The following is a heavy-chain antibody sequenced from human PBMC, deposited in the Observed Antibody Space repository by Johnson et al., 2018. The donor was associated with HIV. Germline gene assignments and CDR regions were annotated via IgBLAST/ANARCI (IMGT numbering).Heavy chain of an antibody. CDR3: ARVYYYDNKDGFDI. D-gene: IGHD3-22*01. CDR2: LSYDGSTK. V-gene: IGHV3-30*04. J-gene: IGHJ3*02. CDR1: GFTFSSYA. Sequence: QMLLVESGGGVVQPGRSLRLSCAASGFTFSSYAMHWVRQAPGKGLEWVASLSYDGSTKDYADSVKGRFTISRDISKNLLYLQMNSLRTEDTAVYYCARVYYYDNKDGFDIWGQGTMVTVSS.